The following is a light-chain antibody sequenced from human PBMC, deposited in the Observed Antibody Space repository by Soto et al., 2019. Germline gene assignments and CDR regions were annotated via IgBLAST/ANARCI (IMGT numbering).Light chain of an antibody. CDR3: QQYGSSPRT. Sequence: EIALTQSTGPQCLAPGESVALGGRRSQRVSSGYVAWYQKNNGQAPRLLIYGASNRATGIPDRFSGSGSGTDLIRPISRLEPEDFAAYSCQQYGSSPRTLGQGTKVDIK. CDR2: GAS. CDR1: QRVSSGY. J-gene: IGKJ1*01. V-gene: IGKV3-20*01.